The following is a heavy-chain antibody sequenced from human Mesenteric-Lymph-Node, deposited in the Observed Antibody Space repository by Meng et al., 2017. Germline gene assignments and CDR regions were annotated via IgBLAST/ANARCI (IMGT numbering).Heavy chain of an antibody. Sequence: GESLKISCAASGFTFSSYAMHWVRQAPGKGLEWVAVISYDGSNKYYADSVKGRFTISRDNAKNTLYLQMNSLGAEDTAVYYCAGERDSCGGDCYFDYWGQGTPVTVSS. J-gene: IGHJ4*02. V-gene: IGHV3-30*07. D-gene: IGHD2-21*02. CDR2: ISYDGSNK. CDR3: AGERDSCGGDCYFDY. CDR1: GFTFSSYA.